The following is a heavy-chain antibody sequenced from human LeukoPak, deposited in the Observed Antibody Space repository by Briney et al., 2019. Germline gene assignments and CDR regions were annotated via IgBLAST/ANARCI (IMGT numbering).Heavy chain of an antibody. Sequence: GGSLRLSCAVSGFTFNTYAMTWVRQAPGKGLEGVSAISSNGGSTYYADSVKGRFAISRDNSKNTLDLQMNSLRAEDTAVYYCARRKRYSDTSGYYPFDSWGQGTLVTVSS. CDR2: ISSNGGST. D-gene: IGHD3-22*01. CDR1: GFTFNTYA. J-gene: IGHJ4*02. V-gene: IGHV3-23*01. CDR3: ARRKRYSDTSGYYPFDS.